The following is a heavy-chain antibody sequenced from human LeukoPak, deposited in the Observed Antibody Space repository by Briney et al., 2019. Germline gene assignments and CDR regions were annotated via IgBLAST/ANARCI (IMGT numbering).Heavy chain of an antibody. Sequence: PGGPLRLSCAASGFTFDDYGMNWVRQAPGKGLEWVSGINWNGGSTGYADSVKGRFTISRDNAKNSLYVQMNSLRAEDTALYYCARPYNGSHGDAFDIWGQGTMVTVSS. D-gene: IGHD1-26*01. CDR2: INWNGGST. CDR3: ARPYNGSHGDAFDI. J-gene: IGHJ3*02. CDR1: GFTFDDYG. V-gene: IGHV3-20*04.